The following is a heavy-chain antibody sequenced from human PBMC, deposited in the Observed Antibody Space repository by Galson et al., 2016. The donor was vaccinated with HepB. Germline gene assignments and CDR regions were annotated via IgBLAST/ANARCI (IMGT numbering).Heavy chain of an antibody. J-gene: IGHJ4*02. CDR1: GFTSSSYG. CDR2: ISYDGSNK. CDR3: AKDGRIYCSSASCHDHFHY. V-gene: IGHV3-30*18. Sequence: SLRLSCAASGFTSSSYGMHWVRQAPGKGLERVAVISYDGSNKYYADSVKGRFTISRDNSKNTLYLQMNSLRAEDTAVYYCAKDGRIYCSSASCHDHFHYWGQGTLVTVSS. D-gene: IGHD2-2*01.